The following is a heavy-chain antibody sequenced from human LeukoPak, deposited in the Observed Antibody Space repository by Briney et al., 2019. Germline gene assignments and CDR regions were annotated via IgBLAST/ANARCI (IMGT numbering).Heavy chain of an antibody. V-gene: IGHV3-23*01. D-gene: IGHD3-10*01. CDR3: AKRGGNFDSGNFDY. CDR2: ISNSGSST. Sequence: PGGSLRLSCAASGFTFSSYAMSWVRQAPGKGLEWVSSISNSGSSTFYADSVKGRFTISRDCSKNTVYLQMNSLRAEDTAVYYCAKRGGNFDSGNFDYWGQGTLVTVSS. CDR1: GFTFSSYA. J-gene: IGHJ4*02.